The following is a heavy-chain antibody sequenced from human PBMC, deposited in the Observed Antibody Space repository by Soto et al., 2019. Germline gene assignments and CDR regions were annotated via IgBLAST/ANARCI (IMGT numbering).Heavy chain of an antibody. D-gene: IGHD1-26*01. CDR3: AREQAKGGYYYYGMDV. Sequence: SETLSLTCTVSGASISSYYWSWIRQPPGKGLEWIGYIYYSGSTNYNPSLKSRVTISVDTSKNQFSLKLSSVTAADTAVYYCAREQAKGGYYYYGMDVWGQGTTVT. V-gene: IGHV4-59*08. CDR1: GASISSYY. J-gene: IGHJ6*02. CDR2: IYYSGST.